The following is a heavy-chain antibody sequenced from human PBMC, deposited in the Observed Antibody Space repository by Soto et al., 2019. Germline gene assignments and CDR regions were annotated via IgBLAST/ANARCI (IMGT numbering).Heavy chain of an antibody. CDR2: ISKDGSTK. CDR3: AKENNSSGYGSYFDY. V-gene: IGHV3-30*18. D-gene: IGHD3-22*01. CDR1: GFTFSSYG. Sequence: GSLRLSCAASGFTFSSYGMHWVRQAPGKGLEWVAVISKDGSTKYDADSVKGRFTISRDNSKNTLYLQMNSLRAEDTAVYYCAKENNSSGYGSYFDYWGQGTLVTVSS. J-gene: IGHJ4*02.